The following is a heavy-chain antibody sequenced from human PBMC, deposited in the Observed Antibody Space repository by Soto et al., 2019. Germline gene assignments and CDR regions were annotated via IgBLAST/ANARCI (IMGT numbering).Heavy chain of an antibody. D-gene: IGHD2-15*01. CDR1: GYTFTSHD. CDR3: AREVVEGSSLWFDP. Sequence: GASVKVSCKASGYTFTSHDSNCVRQAPALGRQWMGWMNTNLNATGSPQAFKRRVTLTWNTSISTAYLELTSLTADDTAVYYWAREVVEGSSLWFDPWGQGTLVTVSS. CDR2: MNTNLNAT. V-gene: IGHV1-8*01. J-gene: IGHJ5*02.